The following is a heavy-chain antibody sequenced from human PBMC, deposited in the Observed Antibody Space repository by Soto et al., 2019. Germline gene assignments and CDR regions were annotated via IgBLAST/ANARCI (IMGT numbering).Heavy chain of an antibody. CDR2: INPNSGGT. D-gene: IGHD3-9*01. J-gene: IGHJ4*02. V-gene: IGHV1-2*04. CDR1: GYTFTGYY. CDR3: ARVDWYVFDY. Sequence: ASVKVSCKASGYTFTGYYMHWVRQAPGQGLEWMGWINPNSGGTNYAQKFQGWVTMTRDTSISTAYMELSSLRAEDTAVYYCARVDWYVFDYWGQGTLVTVSS.